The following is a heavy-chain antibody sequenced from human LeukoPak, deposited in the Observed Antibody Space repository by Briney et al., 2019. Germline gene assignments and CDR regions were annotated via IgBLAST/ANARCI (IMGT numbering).Heavy chain of an antibody. Sequence: SETLSLTCTVSGGSISSSTYYWGWIRQPPGKGLEWIGTIYYSGSTYYNPSLKSRVTTSVDTSKNLFSLKLSSVTAADTAVYYCARAPRLATAGFYFDYWGQGSLVTVSS. CDR3: ARAPRLATAGFYFDY. D-gene: IGHD6-13*01. CDR2: IYYSGST. V-gene: IGHV4-39*07. J-gene: IGHJ4*02. CDR1: GGSISSSTYY.